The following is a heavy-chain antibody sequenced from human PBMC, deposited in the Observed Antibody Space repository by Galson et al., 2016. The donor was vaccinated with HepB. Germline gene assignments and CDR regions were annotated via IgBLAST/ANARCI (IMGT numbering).Heavy chain of an antibody. CDR2: ISPNRGAK. Sequence: SVKVSCKASGYTFTGYYMHWVRQAPGQGPEWMGWISPNRGAKSYPQKFRGRITMTRDTSTNTVYMELSSLRSEDTAVYYCARDPLFCSGGRCYRDAYNCPDYWGQGTLVTVSS. V-gene: IGHV1-2*02. CDR1: GYTFTGYY. D-gene: IGHD2-15*01. CDR3: ARDPLFCSGGRCYRDAYNCPDY. J-gene: IGHJ4*02.